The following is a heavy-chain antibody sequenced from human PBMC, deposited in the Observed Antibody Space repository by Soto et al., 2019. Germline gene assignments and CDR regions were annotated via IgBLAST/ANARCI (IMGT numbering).Heavy chain of an antibody. CDR3: SSDLAHFDP. CDR1: GGSFKSGSYS. J-gene: IGHJ5*02. CDR2: VYYPGRT. V-gene: IGHV4-61*01. Sequence: SGTLSLTCTVSGGSFKSGSYSWRWLRQRPGQGLGWGGYVYYPGRTSYNPSTRRRVSVSLDTCKHQFPRGLDSVTAGNTAGSFCSSDLAHFDPWGQGTLVTDPS.